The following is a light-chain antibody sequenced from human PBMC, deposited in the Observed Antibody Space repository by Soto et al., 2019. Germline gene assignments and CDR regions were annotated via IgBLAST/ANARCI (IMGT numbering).Light chain of an antibody. CDR2: AAS. V-gene: IGKV1-27*01. J-gene: IGKJ4*01. Sequence: DIQMTQSPSSLSASVGDIVTITCGASKSSSDYLAWYQQKPGKVVELLIYAASSLQSGVPSRFSGSGSGTDFTLTISSMQPEDVANYYCQKYKSAPLTFGGGTKVDIK. CDR1: KSSSDY. CDR3: QKYKSAPLT.